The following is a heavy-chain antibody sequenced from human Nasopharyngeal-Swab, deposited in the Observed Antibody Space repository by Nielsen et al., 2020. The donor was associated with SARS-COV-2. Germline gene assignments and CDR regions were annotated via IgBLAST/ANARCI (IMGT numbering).Heavy chain of an antibody. V-gene: IGHV1-8*01. J-gene: IGHJ5*02. CDR3: ARGSSRESSSSWGFSFDP. CDR1: GYTFTGYD. D-gene: IGHD6-13*01. Sequence: ASVKVSCKASGYTFTGYDINWVRQATGQGLEWMGWMNPNSGNTGYAQKFQGRVTMTRNTSISTAYMELSSLRSEDTAVYYCARGSSRESSSSWGFSFDPWGQGTLVTVSS. CDR2: MNPNSGNT.